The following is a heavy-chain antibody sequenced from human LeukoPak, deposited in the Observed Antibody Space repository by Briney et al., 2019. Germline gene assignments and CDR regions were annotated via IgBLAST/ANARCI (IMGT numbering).Heavy chain of an antibody. CDR3: ATPMGLDCSGGSCSGDNWFDP. Sequence: GGSLRLSCVASGFTVSSNYLSWVRQAPGKGLEWVSVIYSGGNTYYADSVKGRFTISRDNSKNTVYLQMNSLRAEDTAVYYCATPMGLDCSGGSCSGDNWFDPWGQGTLVTVSS. CDR1: GFTVSSNY. J-gene: IGHJ5*02. V-gene: IGHV3-53*01. CDR2: IYSGGNT. D-gene: IGHD2-15*01.